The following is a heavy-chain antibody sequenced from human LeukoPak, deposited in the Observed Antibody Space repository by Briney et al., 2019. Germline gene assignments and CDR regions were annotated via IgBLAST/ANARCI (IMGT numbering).Heavy chain of an antibody. J-gene: IGHJ5*02. CDR2: ISGSGTSA. CDR3: AKDKGFDP. V-gene: IGHV3-23*01. CDR1: GFTFSSYA. Sequence: GGSLRLSCAASGFTFSSYAMSWVRQAPGKGLGWVSAISGSGTSAYFADSVKGRFTISRDNSKNTLYVQMNSLRVEDTAVYYCAKDKGFDPWGQGTLVTVSS.